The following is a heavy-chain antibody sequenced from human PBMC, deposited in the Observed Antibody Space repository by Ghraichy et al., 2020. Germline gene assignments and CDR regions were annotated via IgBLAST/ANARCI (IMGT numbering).Heavy chain of an antibody. V-gene: IGHV4-31*03. CDR3: ARGYNYGYWYFDL. CDR2: IYYSGSP. CDR1: GGSISSGAYS. J-gene: IGHJ2*01. D-gene: IGHD5-18*01. Sequence: SETLSLTCTVSGGSISSGAYSWSWIRQHPGKGLEWIGYIYYSGSPYYNPSLKSRVTISVDTSKNQFSLKLSSVTAADTAVYYCARGYNYGYWYFDLWGRGTLVTVSS.